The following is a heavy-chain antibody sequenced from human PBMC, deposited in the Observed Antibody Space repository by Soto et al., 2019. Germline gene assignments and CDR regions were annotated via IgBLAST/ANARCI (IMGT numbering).Heavy chain of an antibody. V-gene: IGHV4-34*01. Sequence: SETQSLTCAVYGASFRGYYWSWIRQPPGKGLEWIGEINHSGSTNYNPSLQSRVTISVDKSKSQFSLKLNSVTAADSAVYFCARLEGLATISYYFDFWGPGALVTVSS. CDR2: INHSGST. D-gene: IGHD3-9*01. J-gene: IGHJ4*02. CDR1: GASFRGYY. CDR3: ARLEGLATISYYFDF.